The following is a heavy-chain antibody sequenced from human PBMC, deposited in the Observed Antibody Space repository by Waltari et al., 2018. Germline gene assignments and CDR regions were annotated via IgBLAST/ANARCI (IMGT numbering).Heavy chain of an antibody. Sequence: EVRLVESGGGLVKPGESLRIYCAASGLPFSTVWMTWVRQAPGKRLEWVGRIKSQTGGGTTDYAAPVKGRFTILRDDSKNTLYLQMDSLKTEDTAVYYCVKMNQMGAFDYWGQGTLVTVSS. CDR2: IKSQTGGGTT. CDR1: GLPFSTVW. J-gene: IGHJ4*02. D-gene: IGHD2-8*01. V-gene: IGHV3-15*01. CDR3: VKMNQMGAFDY.